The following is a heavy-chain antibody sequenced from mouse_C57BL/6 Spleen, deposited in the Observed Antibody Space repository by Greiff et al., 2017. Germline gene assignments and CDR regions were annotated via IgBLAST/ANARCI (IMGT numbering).Heavy chain of an antibody. J-gene: IGHJ4*01. CDR2: IDPENGDT. D-gene: IGHD1-1*02. CDR3: THGSLYAMDY. V-gene: IGHV14-4*01. Sequence: VQLQQSGAELVRPGASVKLSCTASGFNIKDDYMHWVKQRPEQGLEWIGWIDPENGDTEYASKFQGKATITADTSSNTAYLQLSSLTSEDTAVYYCTHGSLYAMDYWGQGTSVTVSS. CDR1: GFNIKDDY.